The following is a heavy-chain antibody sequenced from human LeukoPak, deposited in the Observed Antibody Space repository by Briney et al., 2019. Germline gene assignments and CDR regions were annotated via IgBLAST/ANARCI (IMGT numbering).Heavy chain of an antibody. Sequence: SVKVSCKASGGTFSSYAISWVRQAPGQGLEWMGGIIPIFGTANYAQKFQGRVTITADESTSTAYMELSSLRPEDTAVYYCARDRLIFSGSYIPSFDYWGQGTLVTVSS. V-gene: IGHV1-69*13. CDR1: GGTFSSYA. CDR2: IIPIFGTA. J-gene: IGHJ4*02. CDR3: ARDRLIFSGSYIPSFDY. D-gene: IGHD1-26*01.